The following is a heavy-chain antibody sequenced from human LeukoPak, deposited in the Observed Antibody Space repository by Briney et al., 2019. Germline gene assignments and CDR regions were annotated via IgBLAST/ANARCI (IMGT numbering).Heavy chain of an antibody. CDR1: GGTFSSYA. J-gene: IGHJ5*02. CDR2: IIPILGIA. V-gene: IGHV1-69*04. Sequence: SVKVSCKASGGTFSSYAISWVRQAPGQGLEWMGRIIPILGIANYAQKFQGRVTITADKSTSTAYMELSSLRSEDTAVYYCARDPPNGDPNPSRFDPWGQGTLVTVSS. CDR3: ARDPPNGDPNPSRFDP. D-gene: IGHD4-17*01.